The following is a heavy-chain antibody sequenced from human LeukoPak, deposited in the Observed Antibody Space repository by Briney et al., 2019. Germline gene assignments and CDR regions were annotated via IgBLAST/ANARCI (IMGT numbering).Heavy chain of an antibody. CDR1: GFTFSSYA. CDR2: ICADRST. V-gene: IGHV3-23*01. CDR3: ASWPVGWYGEDS. Sequence: PGGSLRHSCAASGFTFSSYAMSLVRQAPGTGLGWVSVICADRSTYYAGSVKVRFTISRDTPENTLYLQMNSLRVEDTAVYDCASWPVGWYGEDSWGQGTLVTVSS. D-gene: IGHD6-19*01. J-gene: IGHJ4*02.